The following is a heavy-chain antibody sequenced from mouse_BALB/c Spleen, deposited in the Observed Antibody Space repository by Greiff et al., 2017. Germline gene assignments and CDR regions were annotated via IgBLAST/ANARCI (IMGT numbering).Heavy chain of an antibody. V-gene: IGHV1-55*01. CDR1: GYNFTSYW. Sequence: QVQLQQPGAELVKPGTSVKLSCKASGYNFTSYWINWVKLRPGQGLEWIGDIYPGSGSTNYNEKFKSKATLTVDTSSSTAYMQLSSLASEDSALYYCAREAYDYDVFSYYAMDYWGQGTSVTGSS. CDR3: AREAYDYDVFSYYAMDY. D-gene: IGHD2-4*01. J-gene: IGHJ4*01. CDR2: IYPGSGST.